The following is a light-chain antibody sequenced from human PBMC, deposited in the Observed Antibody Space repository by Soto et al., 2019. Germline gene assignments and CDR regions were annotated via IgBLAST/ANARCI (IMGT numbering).Light chain of an antibody. CDR3: SSYTHKDTLL. V-gene: IGLV2-14*03. J-gene: IGLJ3*02. Sequence: QSALTQPASVSGSPGQSITISCTGTSSDVGGYDHVSWYQQHPGKAPKLIIYDVTVRPSGISPRFSGSKSDNTASLAVSGLQPEEEADYYCSSYTHKDTLLFGGGTKLTVL. CDR2: DVT. CDR1: SSDVGGYDH.